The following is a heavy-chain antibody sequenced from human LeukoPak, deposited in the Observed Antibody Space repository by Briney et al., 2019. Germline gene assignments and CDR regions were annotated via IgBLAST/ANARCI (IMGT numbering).Heavy chain of an antibody. CDR1: GFTFSSHE. V-gene: IGHV3-48*03. Sequence: GSLRLSCAASGFTFSSHEMNWVRQAPGKGLQWVSYISSDGNTIYYADSVKGRFTISRDNAKNSLYLQMNSLRAEDTAVYYCARYSSPVGNCFDPWGQGTLVTVSS. J-gene: IGHJ5*02. D-gene: IGHD4-11*01. CDR2: ISSDGNTI. CDR3: ARYSSPVGNCFDP.